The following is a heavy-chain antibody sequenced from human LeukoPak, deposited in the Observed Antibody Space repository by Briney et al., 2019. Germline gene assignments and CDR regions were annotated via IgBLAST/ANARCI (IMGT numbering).Heavy chain of an antibody. CDR3: ARDLYGYSSGWSYYLDY. V-gene: IGHV3-21*01. J-gene: IGHJ4*02. CDR2: ISSSSSYI. CDR1: GFTFSSYS. D-gene: IGHD6-19*01. Sequence: GGSLRLSCAASGFTFSSYSMNWIRQAPGKGLEWVSSISSSSSYIYYADSVKGRFTISRDNAKNSLYLQMNSLRAEDTAVYYCARDLYGYSSGWSYYLDYWGQGTLVTVSS.